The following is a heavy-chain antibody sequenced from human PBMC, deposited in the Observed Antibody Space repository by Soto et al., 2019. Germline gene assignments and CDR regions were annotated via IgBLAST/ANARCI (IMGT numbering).Heavy chain of an antibody. CDR2: IKPDGSGT. V-gene: IGHV3-7*01. CDR1: GFTFSTYW. CDR3: AALANGQ. J-gene: IGHJ4*02. D-gene: IGHD2-8*01. Sequence: EVQLVESGGGLVQPGGSLRLSCVDSGFTFSTYWMHWVRQAPGKGLEWVANIKPDGSGTYYVDSVKGRFTISRDNAKNSLYLQMNSLRVEDTAVYHCAALANGQWGQGDLVTVSS.